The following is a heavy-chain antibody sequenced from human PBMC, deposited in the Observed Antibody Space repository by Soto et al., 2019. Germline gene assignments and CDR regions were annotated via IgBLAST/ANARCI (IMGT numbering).Heavy chain of an antibody. J-gene: IGHJ4*02. CDR1: GGTFNTYA. Sequence: QMQLVQSGADVKERGSSVKISCKTSGGTFNTYALTWVRQAPGQGLEWIGGIIPIFGIKNVAQRFQGRVTITADESLTTAYMEMTSLRSDDTAVYYCAKEAGDHWGQGTLVTVSS. V-gene: IGHV1-69*01. CDR3: AKEAGDH. D-gene: IGHD3-10*01. CDR2: IIPIFGIK.